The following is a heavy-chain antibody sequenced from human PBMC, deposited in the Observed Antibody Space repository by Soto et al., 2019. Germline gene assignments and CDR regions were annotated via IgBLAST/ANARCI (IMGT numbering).Heavy chain of an antibody. Sequence: SETLSLTCTVSGGSISSYYWSWIRQPPGKGLEWIGYIYYSGSTNYNPSLKSRVTISVDTSKNQFSLKLSSVTAADTAVYYCARDPNSSGWPLWDYWGQGTLVTVSS. J-gene: IGHJ4*02. CDR3: ARDPNSSGWPLWDY. V-gene: IGHV4-59*01. CDR1: GGSISSYY. D-gene: IGHD6-19*01. CDR2: IYYSGST.